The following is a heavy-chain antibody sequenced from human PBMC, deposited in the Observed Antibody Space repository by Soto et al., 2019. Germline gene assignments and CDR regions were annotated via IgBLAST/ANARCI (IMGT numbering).Heavy chain of an antibody. CDR1: GYTFTSYA. V-gene: IGHV1-3*01. Sequence: ASVKVSCKASGYTFTSYAMHWVRQAPGQRLEWMGWINAGNGNTKYSQKFQGRVTITRDTSASTAYMELSSLRSEDTAVYYCARGTYYDFWSGYYQRGYNWFDPWAREPWSPSPQ. J-gene: IGHJ5*02. CDR2: INAGNGNT. CDR3: ARGTYYDFWSGYYQRGYNWFDP. D-gene: IGHD3-3*01.